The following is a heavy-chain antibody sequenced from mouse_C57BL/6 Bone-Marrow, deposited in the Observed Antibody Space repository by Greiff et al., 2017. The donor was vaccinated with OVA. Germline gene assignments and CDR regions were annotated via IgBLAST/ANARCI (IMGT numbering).Heavy chain of an antibody. CDR3: ARHGKYYGSRFDY. CDR2: ISSGGSYT. V-gene: IGHV5-6*01. D-gene: IGHD1-1*01. Sequence: EVHLVESGGDLVKPGGSLKLSCAASGFTFSSYGMSWVRQTPDKRLEWVATISSGGSYTYYPDSVKGRFTISRDNAKNTLYLQMSSLKSEDTAMYYWARHGKYYGSRFDYWGQGTTLTVSS. J-gene: IGHJ2*01. CDR1: GFTFSSYG.